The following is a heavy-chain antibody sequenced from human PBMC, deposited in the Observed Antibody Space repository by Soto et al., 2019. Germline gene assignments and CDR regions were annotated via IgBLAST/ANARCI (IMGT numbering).Heavy chain of an antibody. Sequence: ASVKVSCKASGYTFTSYGISWVRQAPGQGLEWMGWISAYNGNTNYAQKLQGRVTMTTDTSTSTAYMELRSLRSDDTAVYYCARVGTAGYSSSWYNWFDPWGQGTLVTVSS. V-gene: IGHV1-18*01. J-gene: IGHJ5*02. D-gene: IGHD6-13*01. CDR2: ISAYNGNT. CDR1: GYTFTSYG. CDR3: ARVGTAGYSSSWYNWFDP.